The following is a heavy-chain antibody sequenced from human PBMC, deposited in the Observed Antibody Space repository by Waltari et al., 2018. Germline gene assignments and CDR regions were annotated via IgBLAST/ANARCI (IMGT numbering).Heavy chain of an antibody. CDR2: ISHIFGTA. J-gene: IGHJ6*02. CDR3: ARADIVVVPGYYYGMDV. D-gene: IGHD2-2*01. Sequence: QVQLVQSGAEVKKHGSSVKVSCKASGGTFSSYAISWVRQAPGQWLEWMGRISHIFGTANYAQKFQGRVTITADKSTSTAYMELISLRSEDTSVYYCARADIVVVPGYYYGMDVWGQGTTVTVSS. V-gene: IGHV1-69*08. CDR1: GGTFSSYA.